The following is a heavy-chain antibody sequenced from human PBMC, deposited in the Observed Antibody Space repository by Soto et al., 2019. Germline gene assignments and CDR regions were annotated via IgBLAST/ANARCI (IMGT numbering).Heavy chain of an antibody. CDR2: ISSSASYM. Sequence: GGSLRLSCATSGFTFSCCDMSWVRQAPGKGLEWVSFISSSASYMYYADSVKGRFTISRDNSKKSLYLQMNSLRADDTAVYYCARECVDTVTSITIPFDYWGQGALVTVSS. D-gene: IGHD5-12*01. J-gene: IGHJ4*02. V-gene: IGHV3-21*01. CDR1: GFTFSCCD. CDR3: ARECVDTVTSITIPFDY.